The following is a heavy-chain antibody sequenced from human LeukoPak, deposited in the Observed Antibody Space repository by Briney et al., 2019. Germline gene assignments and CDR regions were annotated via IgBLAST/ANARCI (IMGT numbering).Heavy chain of an antibody. D-gene: IGHD5-24*01. CDR1: GFTVSSNY. J-gene: IGHJ4*02. V-gene: IGHV3-53*01. CDR3: ARGGDGYNWGSDY. Sequence: PGGSLRLSCTASGFTVSSNYMSWVRQAPGKGLEWVSVIYSGGTTYYADSVKGRFTISRDNSKNSLYLQMNSLRAEDTAVYYCARGGDGYNWGSDYWGQGTLVTVSS. CDR2: IYSGGTT.